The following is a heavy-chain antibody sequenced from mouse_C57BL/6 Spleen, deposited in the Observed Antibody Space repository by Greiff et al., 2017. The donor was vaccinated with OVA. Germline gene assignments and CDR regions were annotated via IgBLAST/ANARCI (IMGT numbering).Heavy chain of an antibody. CDR3: ARDRDPYGTYFDY. V-gene: IGHV5-4*01. J-gene: IGHJ2*01. D-gene: IGHD1-1*01. Sequence: EVMLVESGGGLVKPGGSLKLSCAASGFTFSSYAMSWVRQTPEKRLEWVATISDGGSYTYYPDNVKGRFTISRDNAKNNLYLQMSHLKSEDTAMYYCARDRDPYGTYFDYWGQGTTRTVSS. CDR2: ISDGGSYT. CDR1: GFTFSSYA.